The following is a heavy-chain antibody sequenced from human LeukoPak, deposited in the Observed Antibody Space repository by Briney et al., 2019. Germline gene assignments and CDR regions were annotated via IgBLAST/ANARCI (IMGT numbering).Heavy chain of an antibody. CDR2: IWYDGSNK. D-gene: IGHD3-10*01. V-gene: IGHV3-33*01. CDR1: GFTFSRYG. J-gene: IGHJ4*02. CDR3: ARSPNYGSGTIPPLDY. Sequence: GGSLRLSCAASGFTFSRYGMHWVRQAPGKGLEWVAVIWYDGSNKYYADSVKGRFTISRDNSKNTLYLQMNSLRAEDTAVYYCARSPNYGSGTIPPLDYWGQGTLVTVSS.